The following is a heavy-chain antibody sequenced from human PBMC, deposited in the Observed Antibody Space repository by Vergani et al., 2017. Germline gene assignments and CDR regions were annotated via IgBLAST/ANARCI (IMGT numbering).Heavy chain of an antibody. CDR2: ISAYNGNT. J-gene: IGHJ4*02. CDR3: GRELGDIVATTPGADYFDH. CDR1: GYTFTSYG. V-gene: IGHV1-18*01. D-gene: IGHD5-12*01. Sequence: QVQLVQSGAEVKKPGASVKVSCKASGYTFTSYGISWVRQAPGQGLEWMGWISAYNGNTNYAQKLQGRVTMTTDTSTSTAYMELRRLRSDDTAVYYCGRELGDIVATTPGADYFDHWGQGTLVTVSS.